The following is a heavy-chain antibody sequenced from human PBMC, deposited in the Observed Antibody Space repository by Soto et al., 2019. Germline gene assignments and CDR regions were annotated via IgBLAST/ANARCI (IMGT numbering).Heavy chain of an antibody. J-gene: IGHJ4*02. CDR1: GFTFSSYS. Sequence: GGSLRLSCAASGFTFSSYSMNWVRQAPGKGLEWVSTITIDGSNKYYADSVKGRFTISRDNSKNTLYLQMSGLTPEDTAVYYCARDQTGITTTGGGRIDHWGQGTLVTVSS. D-gene: IGHD1-20*01. CDR2: ITIDGSNK. CDR3: ARDQTGITTTGGGRIDH. V-gene: IGHV3-21*01.